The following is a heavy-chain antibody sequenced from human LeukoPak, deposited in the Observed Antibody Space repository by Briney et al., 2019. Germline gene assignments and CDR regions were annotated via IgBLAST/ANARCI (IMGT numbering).Heavy chain of an antibody. CDR2: INPNSGGT. V-gene: IGHV1-2*02. D-gene: IGHD4-17*01. CDR1: GYTFTGYY. J-gene: IGHJ6*03. CDR3: ARAYGDRPAYYYYMDV. Sequence: ASVKVSCKASGYTFTGYYMHWVRQAPGQGLEWMGWINPNSGGTNYAQKFQGRVTMTRDTSISTAYTELSRLRSDDTAVYYCARAYGDRPAYYYYMDVWGKGTTVTVSS.